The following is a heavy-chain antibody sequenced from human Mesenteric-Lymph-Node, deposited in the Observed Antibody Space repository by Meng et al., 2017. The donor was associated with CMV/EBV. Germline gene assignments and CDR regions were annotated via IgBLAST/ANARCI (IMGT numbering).Heavy chain of an antibody. V-gene: IGHV3-33*05. D-gene: IGHD3-16*01. CDR1: GFTFSAFG. CDR2: IPYDGTNK. J-gene: IGHJ6*02. Sequence: GGSLRLSCAASGFTFSAFGMHWVRQAPGKGLDWVAFIPYDGTNKYYADFVKGRFTISRDNAKNALYLQMNSLRAEDTAVYYCARMIPYYYAMDVWGQGTTVTVSS. CDR3: ARMIPYYYAMDV.